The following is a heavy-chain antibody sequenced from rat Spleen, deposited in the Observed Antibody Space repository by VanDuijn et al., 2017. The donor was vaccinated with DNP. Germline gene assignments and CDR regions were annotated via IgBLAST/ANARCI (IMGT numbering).Heavy chain of an antibody. V-gene: IGHV5-25*01. Sequence: EVQLVESGGGLVQPGRSMKLSCAISGFTFSNYDMAWVRQAPKKGLECIATISSDGRNTYYRYPVKGRFTISRDNAKDTLYLQMNSLRSEDTATYYCTRHGRVTTVATYWYFDFWGPGTMVTVSS. CDR3: TRHGRVTTVATYWYFDF. J-gene: IGHJ1*01. CDR2: ISSDGRNT. D-gene: IGHD1-3*01. CDR1: GFTFSNYD.